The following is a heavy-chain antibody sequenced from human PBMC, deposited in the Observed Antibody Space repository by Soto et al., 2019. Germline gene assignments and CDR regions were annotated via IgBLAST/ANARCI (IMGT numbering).Heavy chain of an antibody. D-gene: IGHD5-12*01. CDR2: ISSSSSYI. CDR1: GFTFSSYS. CDR3: ARDLAVGWLSGIY. J-gene: IGHJ4*02. Sequence: GGSLRLSCAASGFTFSSYSMNWVHQAPGKGLEWVSSISSSSSYIYYADSVKGRFTISRDNAKNSLYLQMNSLRAEDTAVYYCARDLAVGWLSGIYWGQGTLVTVSS. V-gene: IGHV3-21*01.